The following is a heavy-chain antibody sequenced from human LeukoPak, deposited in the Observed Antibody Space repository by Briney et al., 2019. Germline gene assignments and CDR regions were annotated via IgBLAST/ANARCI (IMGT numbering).Heavy chain of an antibody. D-gene: IGHD1-26*01. CDR2: IYYSGST. Sequence: PSETLSLTCTVSGGSISSYYWSWIRQPPGKGLEWIGYIYYSGSTNYNPSLKSRVTIPVDTSKNQFSVKLSSVTAADTAVYYCARLVGATTPSWDWGEGTLVTVSS. CDR3: ARLVGATTPSWD. J-gene: IGHJ4*02. V-gene: IGHV4-59*08. CDR1: GGSISSYY.